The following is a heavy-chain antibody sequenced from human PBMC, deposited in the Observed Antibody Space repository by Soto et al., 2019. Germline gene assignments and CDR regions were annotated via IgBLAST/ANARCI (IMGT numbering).Heavy chain of an antibody. CDR2: IYYSGST. CDR1: GGSISSSSYY. Sequence: SETLSLTCTVSGGSISSSSYYWGWIRQPPGKGLEWIGSIYYSGSTYYNPSLKSRVTISVDTSKNQFSLELSSVTAADTAVYYCARRTYRASAQWLPLFDYWGQGTLVTVSS. J-gene: IGHJ4*02. V-gene: IGHV4-39*01. D-gene: IGHD6-19*01. CDR3: ARRTYRASAQWLPLFDY.